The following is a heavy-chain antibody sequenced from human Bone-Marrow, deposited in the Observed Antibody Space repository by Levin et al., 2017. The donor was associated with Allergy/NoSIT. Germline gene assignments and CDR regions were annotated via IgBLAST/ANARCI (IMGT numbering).Heavy chain of an antibody. J-gene: IGHJ4*02. D-gene: IGHD6-19*01. Sequence: LSLTCAASGFTFSSYAMSWVRQAPGKGLEWVSSISGSGTITHYAESVKGRFTISRDISKNMLHLQMNSPRAEDTAIYCCAKEGLAVAGYYFDSWGQGTLVTVSS. CDR1: GFTFSSYA. V-gene: IGHV3-23*01. CDR3: AKEGLAVAGYYFDS. CDR2: ISGSGTIT.